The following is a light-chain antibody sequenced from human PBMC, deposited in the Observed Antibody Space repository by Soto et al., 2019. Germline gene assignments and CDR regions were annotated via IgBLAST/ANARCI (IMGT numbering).Light chain of an antibody. Sequence: EIVMTQSPATLSVSPGERATLSCRASQSISTELAWYQQKPGQPPRLLIYSASTRATGVPARFTGRGSGSEFTLTISGLQSEDFAVYYCQQGHNWPLTFGQGTRLEI. V-gene: IGKV3-15*01. J-gene: IGKJ2*01. CDR3: QQGHNWPLT. CDR2: SAS. CDR1: QSISTE.